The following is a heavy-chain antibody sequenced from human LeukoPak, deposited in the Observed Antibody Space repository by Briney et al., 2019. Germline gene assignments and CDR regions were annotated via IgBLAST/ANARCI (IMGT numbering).Heavy chain of an antibody. Sequence: GASVKVSCKASGYTFTAYYMHWVRQAPGQGLEWMGWINPNSGDTNYAQNFQGRVTATRDTSINTAYMELSSLRSDDTAVYYCARIKWSAANDWGQGTLVTVSS. CDR3: ARIKWSAAND. CDR1: GYTFTAYY. J-gene: IGHJ4*02. CDR2: INPNSGDT. D-gene: IGHD6-13*01. V-gene: IGHV1-2*02.